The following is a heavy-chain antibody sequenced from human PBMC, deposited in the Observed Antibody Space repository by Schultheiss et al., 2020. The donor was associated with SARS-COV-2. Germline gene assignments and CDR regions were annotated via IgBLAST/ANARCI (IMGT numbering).Heavy chain of an antibody. Sequence: SETLSLTCTVSGGSISTYYWSWIRQPPGKGLEWIGEINHSGSTNYNPSLKSRVTISVDTSKNQFSLKLSSVTAADTAVYYCARVAAAGTEDIWGQGTMVTVSS. J-gene: IGHJ3*02. CDR2: INHSGST. CDR1: GGSISTYY. CDR3: ARVAAAGTEDI. D-gene: IGHD6-13*01. V-gene: IGHV4-34*01.